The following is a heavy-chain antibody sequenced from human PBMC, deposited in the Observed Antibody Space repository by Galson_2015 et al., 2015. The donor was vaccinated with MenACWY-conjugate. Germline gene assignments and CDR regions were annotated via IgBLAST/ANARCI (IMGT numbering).Heavy chain of an antibody. V-gene: IGHV1-18*01. CDR1: GYSFTSYG. Sequence: SVKVSCKASGYSFTSYGISWVRQAPGQGLEWMGWISAYNGNTNHAQKLQGRLTMTTETSTTTAYMELRSLRSDDTAVYYCAGDSRVAALDKYGMDVWGQGTTVTVSS. D-gene: IGHD6-13*01. J-gene: IGHJ6*02. CDR2: ISAYNGNT. CDR3: AGDSRVAALDKYGMDV.